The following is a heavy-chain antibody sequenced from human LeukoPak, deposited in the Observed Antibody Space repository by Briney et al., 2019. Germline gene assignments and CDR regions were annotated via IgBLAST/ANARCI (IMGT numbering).Heavy chain of an antibody. D-gene: IGHD3-10*01. CDR2: INPNSGGT. V-gene: IGHV1-2*02. CDR1: GGTFSSYA. CDR3: ARDQKEYGSGSYYDY. J-gene: IGHJ4*02. Sequence: ASVKVSCKASGGTFSSYAISWVRQAPGQGLEWMGWINPNSGGTNYAQKFQGRVTMTRDTSISTAYMELSRLRSDDTAVYYCARDQKEYGSGSYYDYWGQGTLVTVSS.